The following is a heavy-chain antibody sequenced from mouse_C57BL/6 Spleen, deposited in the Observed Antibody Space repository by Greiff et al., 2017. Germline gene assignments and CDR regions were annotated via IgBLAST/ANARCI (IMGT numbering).Heavy chain of an antibody. CDR2: IDPSDSYT. Sequence: VQLQQPGAELVMPGASVKLSCKASGYTFTSYWMHWVKQRPGQGLEWIGEIDPSDSYTNYNQKFKGKSTLTVDKSSSTAYMQLSSLTSEDSAVYYCARCGADGSNPHDYWGQGTTLTVSS. D-gene: IGHD1-1*01. V-gene: IGHV1-69*01. CDR1: GYTFTSYW. J-gene: IGHJ2*01. CDR3: ARCGADGSNPHDY.